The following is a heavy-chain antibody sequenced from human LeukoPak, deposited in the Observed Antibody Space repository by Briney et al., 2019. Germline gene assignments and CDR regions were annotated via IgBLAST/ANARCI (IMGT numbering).Heavy chain of an antibody. CDR3: ARDGVAVAGRGDNWFDP. CDR1: GFTFSSYA. V-gene: IGHV3-30*04. D-gene: IGHD6-19*01. Sequence: GRSLRLSCAASGFTFSSYAMHWVRQAPGKGLEWVAVISYDGSNKYYADSVKGRFTISRDSSKNTLYLQMNSLRAEDTAVYYCARDGVAVAGRGDNWFDPWGQGTLVTVSS. CDR2: ISYDGSNK. J-gene: IGHJ5*02.